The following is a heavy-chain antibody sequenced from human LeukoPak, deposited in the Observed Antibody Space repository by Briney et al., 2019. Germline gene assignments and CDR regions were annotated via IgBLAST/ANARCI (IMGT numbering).Heavy chain of an antibody. CDR1: GGSISSYY. CDR2: IYFSGST. Sequence: SETLSLTCTVSGGSISSYYWSWIRQPPGKGLEWIGYIYFSGSTNYNPSLKSRVTISVDTSKNQFSLKLSSVTAADTAVYYCARGVVAAPQTFDYWGQGTLATVSS. CDR3: ARGVVAAPQTFDY. J-gene: IGHJ4*02. V-gene: IGHV4-59*01. D-gene: IGHD2-15*01.